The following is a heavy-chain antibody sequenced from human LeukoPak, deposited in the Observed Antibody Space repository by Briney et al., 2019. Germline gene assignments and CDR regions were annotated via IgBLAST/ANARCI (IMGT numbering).Heavy chain of an antibody. CDR1: GFTFSNYA. Sequence: PGGSLRLSCAASGFTFSNYAMNWVRQAPGKGLEWVSVISGSGEIIYYADSVKGRFTMSRDNSKNTVYLQMNSLRADDTAKYYCAKDRLGAVAEYPDYWGQGTLVTVSS. V-gene: IGHV3-23*01. J-gene: IGHJ4*02. CDR3: AKDRLGAVAEYPDY. CDR2: ISGSGEII. D-gene: IGHD6-19*01.